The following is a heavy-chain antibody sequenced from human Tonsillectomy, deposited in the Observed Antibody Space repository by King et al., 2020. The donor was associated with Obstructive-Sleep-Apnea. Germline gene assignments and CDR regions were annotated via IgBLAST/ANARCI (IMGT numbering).Heavy chain of an antibody. CDR2: ISWNSGSI. D-gene: IGHD1-26*01. Sequence: VQLVESGGGLVQPGRSLRLSCAASGFTFDDYAMHWVRHAPGKGLEWVSGISWNSGSIDYADSVKGRFTISRDNAKKSLYLQMNSLRAEDTALYYCAKVRVGALGYYYYYGLDVWGQGTTVTVSS. CDR1: GFTFDDYA. V-gene: IGHV3-9*01. CDR3: AKVRVGALGYYYYYGLDV. J-gene: IGHJ6*02.